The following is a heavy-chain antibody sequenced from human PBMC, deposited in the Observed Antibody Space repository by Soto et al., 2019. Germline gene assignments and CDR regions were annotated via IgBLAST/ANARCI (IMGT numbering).Heavy chain of an antibody. Sequence: PGGSLRLSCAASGFTFSNAWRSWVRQAPGKGLEWVGRIKSKTDGGTTDYAAPVKGRFTISRDDSKNTLYLQMNSLKTEDTAVYYCAREPKPVAGTYWYFDLWGRGTLVTVSS. CDR2: IKSKTDGGTT. J-gene: IGHJ2*01. V-gene: IGHV3-15*01. D-gene: IGHD6-19*01. CDR3: AREPKPVAGTYWYFDL. CDR1: GFTFSNAW.